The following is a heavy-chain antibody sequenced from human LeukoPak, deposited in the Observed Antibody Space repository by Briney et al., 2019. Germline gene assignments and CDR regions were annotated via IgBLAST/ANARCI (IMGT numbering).Heavy chain of an antibody. J-gene: IGHJ4*02. CDR3: AKDETSGSYSGGVYFDY. V-gene: IGHV3-30*02. Sequence: PGGSLRLSCAASGFTSSSYGMHWVRQAPGKGLEWVTFIRYDGSNKYYADSVKGRFTISRDNSKNTLYLQMNSLRAEDTAVYYCAKDETSGSYSGGVYFDYWGQGTLVTVSS. CDR1: GFTSSSYG. D-gene: IGHD1-26*01. CDR2: IRYDGSNK.